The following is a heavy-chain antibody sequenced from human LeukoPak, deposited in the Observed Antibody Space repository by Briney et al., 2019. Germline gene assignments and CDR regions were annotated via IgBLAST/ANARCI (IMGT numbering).Heavy chain of an antibody. V-gene: IGHV3-48*04. D-gene: IGHD5-18*01. CDR2: ISLSSSNVI. CDR1: GFTFSTYH. J-gene: IGHJ4*02. CDR3: ASGGYSYAYHY. Sequence: GSLRLSCVASGFTFSTYHMNWVRQAPGKGLEWVSFISLSSSNVIYYADSVKGRFTISRDDARNSLYLQMNSLRVEDTAVYYCASGGYSYAYHYWGQGTLVTVSS.